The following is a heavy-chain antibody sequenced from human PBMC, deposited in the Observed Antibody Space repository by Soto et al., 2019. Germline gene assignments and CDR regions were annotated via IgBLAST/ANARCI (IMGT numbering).Heavy chain of an antibody. J-gene: IGHJ6*02. Sequence: RASVKVSCKASGYTFTSYAMHWVRQAPGQRLEWMGWINAGNGNTKYSQKFQGRVTITRDTSASTAYMELSSLRSEDTAVYYCARVRIAAAGTVGRYYYYGMDVWGQGTTVTVSS. V-gene: IGHV1-3*01. CDR1: GYTFTSYA. D-gene: IGHD6-13*01. CDR3: ARVRIAAAGTVGRYYYYGMDV. CDR2: INAGNGNT.